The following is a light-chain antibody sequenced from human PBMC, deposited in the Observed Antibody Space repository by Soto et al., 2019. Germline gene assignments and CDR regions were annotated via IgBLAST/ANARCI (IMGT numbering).Light chain of an antibody. J-gene: IGKJ3*01. Sequence: AIRLTQSPSSLSASVGDRVTITCRASQGISSALAWYQQKPGKAPKLLIYDASSLESGVPSRFSGSGSGTDFTLTISSLQPEDFATYYCQQFNSYSLFTFGPGTKVDIK. V-gene: IGKV1-13*02. CDR3: QQFNSYSLFT. CDR1: QGISSA. CDR2: DAS.